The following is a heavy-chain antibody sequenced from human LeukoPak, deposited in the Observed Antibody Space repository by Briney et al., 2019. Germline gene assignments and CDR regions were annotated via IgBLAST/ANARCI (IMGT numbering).Heavy chain of an antibody. J-gene: IGHJ3*02. CDR3: ARGGYTYGFDAFDI. Sequence: PSETLSLTCTVSGGSISSYYWSWIRQPPGKGLEGIGYKYYSGRTNYNPSLKSRVTISVDTSKNQFALKLSSVTAADTAVYYCARGGYTYGFDAFDIWGQGTMVTVSS. D-gene: IGHD5-18*01. V-gene: IGHV4-59*01. CDR1: GGSISSYY. CDR2: KYYSGRT.